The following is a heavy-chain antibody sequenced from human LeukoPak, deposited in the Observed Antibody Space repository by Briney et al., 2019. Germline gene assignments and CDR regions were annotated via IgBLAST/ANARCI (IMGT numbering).Heavy chain of an antibody. J-gene: IGHJ6*02. Sequence: SETLSLTCTVSGGSISSGDYYWSWIRQPPGKGLEWIGYIYYSGSTYYNPSLKSRVTISVDTSKNQFSLKLSSVTAADTAVYYCARVPHDYDMRYYYGMDVWGQGTTVTVSS. D-gene: IGHD5-12*01. CDR3: ARVPHDYDMRYYYGMDV. V-gene: IGHV4-30-4*01. CDR2: IYYSGST. CDR1: GGSISSGDYY.